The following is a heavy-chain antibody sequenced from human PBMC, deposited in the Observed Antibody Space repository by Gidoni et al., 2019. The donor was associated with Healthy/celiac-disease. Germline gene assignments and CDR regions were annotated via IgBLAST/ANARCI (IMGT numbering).Heavy chain of an antibody. Sequence: EVQLVESGGGLVQPGRSLRLSCTASGFTFGDYAMSWVRQAPGKGLEWVGFIRSKAYGGTTEYAASVKGRFTISRDDSKSIAYLQMNSLKTEDTAVYYCTAQRDDYWGQGTLVTVSS. D-gene: IGHD2-21*02. V-gene: IGHV3-49*04. CDR3: TAQRDDY. J-gene: IGHJ4*02. CDR2: IRSKAYGGTT. CDR1: GFTFGDYA.